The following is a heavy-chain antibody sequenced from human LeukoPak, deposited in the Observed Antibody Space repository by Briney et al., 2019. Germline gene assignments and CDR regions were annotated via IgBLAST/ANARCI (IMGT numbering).Heavy chain of an antibody. J-gene: IGHJ4*02. D-gene: IGHD6-19*01. Sequence: PGRSLRLSCAASGFTFSSYGMHWVRQAPGKGLEWVAVISYDGSNKYYADSVKGRFTISRDNSKNTLYLQMNSLRAEDTAVYYCAKGSESGWAQLDYWGQGTLVTVSS. CDR2: ISYDGSNK. V-gene: IGHV3-30*18. CDR3: AKGSESGWAQLDY. CDR1: GFTFSSYG.